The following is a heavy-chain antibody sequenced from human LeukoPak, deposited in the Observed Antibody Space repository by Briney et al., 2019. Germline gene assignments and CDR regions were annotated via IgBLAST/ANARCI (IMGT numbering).Heavy chain of an antibody. Sequence: GGSLRPSCAASGFTFSRFWMNWVRQAPGRGLEWVANIDQSGGRNNYVDSVKGRFTISRDNAKNTLYLQMNRLRAEDTAAYYCARAISHSNYGVDVWGQGTTVSVSS. CDR1: GFTFSRFW. V-gene: IGHV3-7*02. D-gene: IGHD6-13*01. CDR2: IDQSGGRN. CDR3: ARAISHSNYGVDV. J-gene: IGHJ6*02.